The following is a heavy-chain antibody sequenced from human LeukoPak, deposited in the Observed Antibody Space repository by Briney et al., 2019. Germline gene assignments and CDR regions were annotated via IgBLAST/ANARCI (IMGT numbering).Heavy chain of an antibody. CDR3: ARVRYSSGWYPFDY. CDR2: IYYSGNT. V-gene: IGHV4-59*01. J-gene: IGHJ4*02. CDR1: GGSISSYC. D-gene: IGHD6-19*01. Sequence: SETLSLTCTVSGGSISSYCWSWIRQPPGKGLEWIGYIYYSGNTNYNPSLKSRVTISVDTSKNQFSLKLSSVTAADTAVYYCARVRYSSGWYPFDYWGQGTLVTVSS.